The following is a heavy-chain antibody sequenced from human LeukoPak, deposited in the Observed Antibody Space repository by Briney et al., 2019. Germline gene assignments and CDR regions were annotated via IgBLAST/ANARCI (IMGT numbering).Heavy chain of an antibody. J-gene: IGHJ6*03. Sequence: SETLSLTCTVSGGSISSYYWSWIRQPPGKGLEWIGRIYTSGSTNYNPSLKSRVTMSVDTSKNQFSLKLSSVTAADTAVYYCARDLTGTTVYYYYYMDVWGKGTTVTVSS. CDR2: IYTSGST. V-gene: IGHV4-4*07. D-gene: IGHD1-20*01. CDR1: GGSISSYY. CDR3: ARDLTGTTVYYYYYMDV.